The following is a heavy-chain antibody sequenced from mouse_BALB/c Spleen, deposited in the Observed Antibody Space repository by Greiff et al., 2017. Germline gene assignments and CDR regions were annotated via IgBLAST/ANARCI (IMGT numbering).Heavy chain of an antibody. J-gene: IGHJ4*01. V-gene: IGHV1-62-2*01. CDR1: GYTFTEYI. Sequence: QVQLQQSGAELVKPGASVKLSCKASGYTFTEYIIHWVKQRSGQGLEWIGWFYPGSGSTYYNEMFKGKATLTVDTSSSTAYIQLSSLSSEDSAVYFCARERGDGYYLAGAMDYWGQGTSVTVSS. CDR3: ARERGDGYYLAGAMDY. D-gene: IGHD2-3*01. CDR2: FYPGSGST.